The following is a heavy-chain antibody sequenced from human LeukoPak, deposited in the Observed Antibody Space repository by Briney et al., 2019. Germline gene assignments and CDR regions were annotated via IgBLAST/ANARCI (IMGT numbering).Heavy chain of an antibody. CDR1: GGSFSGYY. D-gene: IGHD3-10*01. Sequence: PSETLSLTCAVYGGSFSGYYWSWIRQPPGKGLEWIGEINHSGSTNYNPSLKSRVTISVDTSKNQFSLKLSSVTAADTAVYYCARGHLSYYGSGSYLAAFDIWGQGTMVTVSS. CDR3: ARGHLSYYGSGSYLAAFDI. CDR2: INHSGST. V-gene: IGHV4-34*01. J-gene: IGHJ3*02.